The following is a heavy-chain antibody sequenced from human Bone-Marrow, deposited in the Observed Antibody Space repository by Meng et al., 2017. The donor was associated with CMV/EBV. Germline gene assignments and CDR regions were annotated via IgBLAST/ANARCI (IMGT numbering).Heavy chain of an antibody. Sequence: GGSLRLSCAASGFTFDDYAMHWVRQAPGKGPEWVAGISWNSGSIGYADSVKGRFTISRDNAKNSLYLQMNSLRAEDTALYYCARDVGWEEQQLVHLREYWYFDLWGRGTLVTVSS. J-gene: IGHJ2*01. CDR1: GFTFDDYA. V-gene: IGHV3-9*01. CDR2: ISWNSGSI. CDR3: ARDVGWEEQQLVHLREYWYFDL. D-gene: IGHD6-13*01.